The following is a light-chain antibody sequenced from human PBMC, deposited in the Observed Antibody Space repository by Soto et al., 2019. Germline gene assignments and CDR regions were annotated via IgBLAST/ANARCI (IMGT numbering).Light chain of an antibody. CDR2: DAS. CDR3: QQYNNWPRT. V-gene: IGKV3-15*01. J-gene: IGKJ1*01. CDR1: QNVNSN. Sequence: IGITQSPAPLSVSPRERATLSCRASQNVNSNLAWYQQKPGQAPRLLIHDASIRATAIPARFSGSGSGTEFTLTISSLQSEDFAVYYCQQYNNWPRTFGQGTKVDIK.